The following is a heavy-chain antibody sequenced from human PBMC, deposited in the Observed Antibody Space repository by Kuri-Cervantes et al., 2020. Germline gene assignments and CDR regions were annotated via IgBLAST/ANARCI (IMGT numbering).Heavy chain of an antibody. V-gene: IGHV3-9*01. D-gene: IGHD3-10*01. CDR3: ASDYYCSGSYYHRYYYYGMDV. J-gene: IGHJ6*02. CDR2: IIWNIGII. Sequence: GESLKISCAAPGFTFDDYALHWVRQAPGKGLEWVSGIIWNIGIIGYADSVKGLFTISRDNAKSSLYLQMNSLRDEDTAVYYCASDYYCSGSYYHRYYYYGMDVWGQGTTVTVSS. CDR1: GFTFDDYA.